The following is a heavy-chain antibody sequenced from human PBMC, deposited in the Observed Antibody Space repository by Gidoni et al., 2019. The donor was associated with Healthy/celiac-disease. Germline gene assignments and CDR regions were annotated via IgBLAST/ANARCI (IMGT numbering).Heavy chain of an antibody. V-gene: IGHV1-2*06. Sequence: QVQLVQSGAEVKKPGASGKVSCKASGYTFTGYYMPWVRQAPGQGLEWMGRINPNSGGTNYAQKFQGRVTMTRDTSISTAYMELSRLRSDDTAVYYCARDIAAAGTRKRDYWGQGTLVTVSS. D-gene: IGHD6-13*01. J-gene: IGHJ4*02. CDR1: GYTFTGYY. CDR2: INPNSGGT. CDR3: ARDIAAAGTRKRDY.